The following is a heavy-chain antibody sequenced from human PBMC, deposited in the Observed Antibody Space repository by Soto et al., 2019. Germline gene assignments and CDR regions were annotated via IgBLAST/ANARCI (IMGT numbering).Heavy chain of an antibody. V-gene: IGHV4-4*09. CDR3: GILDMITFGGVIGPNDAFDS. Sequence: SETLSLTCTVSGGSFSPNYWAWIRQPPGKGLEWVGCIYFGGTTSYNPSLKSRVTISLETSNSQFSLRLTSVTAADTAVYYCGILDMITFGGVIGPNDAFDSWGQGKMVTVS. CDR2: IYFGGTT. J-gene: IGHJ3*02. CDR1: GGSFSPNY. D-gene: IGHD3-16*02.